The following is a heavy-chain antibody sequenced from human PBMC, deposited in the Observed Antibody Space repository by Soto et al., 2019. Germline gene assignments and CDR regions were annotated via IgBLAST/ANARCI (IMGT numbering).Heavy chain of an antibody. D-gene: IGHD3-3*01. CDR3: ARIPVDYDFWSGYCHY. V-gene: IGHV1-18*01. CDR1: GYTFTSYG. Sequence: ASVKVSCKASGYTFTSYGISWVRQAPGQGLELMGWISAYNAHTNYAQKLQGRVTMTTDTSTSTAYMELRSLRSDDTAVYYCARIPVDYDFWSGYCHYWGQGTLVTVSS. J-gene: IGHJ4*02. CDR2: ISAYNAHT.